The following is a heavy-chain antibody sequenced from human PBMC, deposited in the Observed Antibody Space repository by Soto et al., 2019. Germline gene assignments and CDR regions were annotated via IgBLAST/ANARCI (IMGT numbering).Heavy chain of an antibody. D-gene: IGHD2-8*01. V-gene: IGHV3-30*18. J-gene: IGHJ4*02. CDR1: GFTFSSYG. CDR3: AKDCTNGVCFGGFDY. Sequence: QVQLVESGGGVVQPGRSLRLSCAASGFTFSSYGMHWVRQAPGKGLEWVAVISYDGSNKYYADSVKGRFTISRDNSKNTLYLQMNRLRAEDTAVYYCAKDCTNGVCFGGFDYWGQGTLVTVSS. CDR2: ISYDGSNK.